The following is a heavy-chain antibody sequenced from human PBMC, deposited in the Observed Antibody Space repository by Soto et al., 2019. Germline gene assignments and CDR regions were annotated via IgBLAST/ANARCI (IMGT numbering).Heavy chain of an antibody. CDR2: IYPGDSDT. D-gene: IGHD3-3*01. CDR1: GYSFTSYW. J-gene: IGHJ6*02. CDR3: ARLSSXYDFWSGFGYGMDV. Sequence: GESLKISCKGSGYSFTSYWIGWVRQMPGKGLEWMGIIYPGDSDTRYSPSFQGQVTISADKSISTAYLQWSSLKASDTAMYYCARLSSXYDFWSGFGYGMDVWGQGTTVTVSS. V-gene: IGHV5-51*01.